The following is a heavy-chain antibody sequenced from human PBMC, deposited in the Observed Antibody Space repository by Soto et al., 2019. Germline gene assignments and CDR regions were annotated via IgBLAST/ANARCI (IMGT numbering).Heavy chain of an antibody. CDR1: GYTLTELS. D-gene: IGHD2-15*01. V-gene: IGHV1-24*01. Sequence: QVQLVQSGAEVKKPGASVKVSCKVSGYTLTELSMHWVRQAPGKGLEWMGGFDPEDGETIYAQKFQGRVTMTEDTSTDTAYMELSSLRSEDTAVYYCATALYCSGGSCYGWPDAFDIWGQGTMVTVSS. CDR3: ATALYCSGGSCYGWPDAFDI. J-gene: IGHJ3*02. CDR2: FDPEDGET.